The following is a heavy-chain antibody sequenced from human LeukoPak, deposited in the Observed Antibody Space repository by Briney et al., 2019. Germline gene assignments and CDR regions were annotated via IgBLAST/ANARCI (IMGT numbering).Heavy chain of an antibody. D-gene: IGHD4-17*01. CDR2: INSSSGST. V-gene: IGHV1-46*01. CDR1: GYTFTSYY. Sequence: ASVKLSRKPSGYTFTSYYMHWVRQAPGQGLGRMGIINSSSGSTSYAQKFQGRVTMTRDTSTSTVDMELSSLRFEDTAVYYCARGGTVTTAPIDYWGQGTLVTVSS. CDR3: ARGGTVTTAPIDY. J-gene: IGHJ4*02.